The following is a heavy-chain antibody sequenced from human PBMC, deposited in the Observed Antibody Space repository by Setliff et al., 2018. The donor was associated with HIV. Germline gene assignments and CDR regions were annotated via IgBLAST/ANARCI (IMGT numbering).Heavy chain of an antibody. D-gene: IGHD3-10*01. V-gene: IGHV4-4*07. CDR3: AREGGQGYSGSGSFYHRNFDL. CDR1: GGSLSGYY. J-gene: IGHJ2*01. CDR2: MHTSGNT. Sequence: SETLSLTCAVYGGSLSGYYWSWIRQPAGKGLEWIGRMHTSGNTKYNPSLKSRVTISVDTSKNQFSLKLTSVTAADTALYYCAREGGQGYSGSGSFYHRNFDLWGRGTLVTVSS.